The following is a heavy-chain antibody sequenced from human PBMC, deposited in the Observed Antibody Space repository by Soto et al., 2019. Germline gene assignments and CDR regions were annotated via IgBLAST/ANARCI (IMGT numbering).Heavy chain of an antibody. CDR2: INSDGSST. CDR3: ARDMLPAATRMIYYYYYGMDV. Sequence: GGSLRLSCAASGFTFSSYWMHWVRQAPGKGLVWVSRINSDGSSTSYADSVKGRFTISRDNAKNTLYLQMNSLRAEDTAVYYCARDMLPAATRMIYYYYYGMDVWGQGTTVTVSS. J-gene: IGHJ6*02. D-gene: IGHD2-2*01. CDR1: GFTFSSYW. V-gene: IGHV3-74*01.